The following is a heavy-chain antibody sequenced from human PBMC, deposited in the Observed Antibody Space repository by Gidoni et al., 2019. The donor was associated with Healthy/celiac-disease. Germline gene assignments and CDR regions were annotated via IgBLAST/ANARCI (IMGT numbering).Heavy chain of an antibody. Sequence: QVQLVQSGAEVKKPGSSVQVSCNASGYTFTSYYIHWVRQAPGQGLEWMGIINTRGGSTSYAKKFQGRVTMTREKSTSTVYMELSSLRSEDTAVYYCAREGGGPYCSSTSCLYGMDVWGQGTTVTVSS. CDR1: GYTFTSYY. CDR3: AREGGGPYCSSTSCLYGMDV. J-gene: IGHJ6*02. CDR2: INTRGGST. D-gene: IGHD2-2*01. V-gene: IGHV1-46*01.